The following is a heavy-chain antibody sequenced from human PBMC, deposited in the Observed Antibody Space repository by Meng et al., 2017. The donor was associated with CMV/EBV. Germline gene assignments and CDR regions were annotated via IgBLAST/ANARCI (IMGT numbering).Heavy chain of an antibody. CDR1: SISSGGYY. CDR2: IYYSGST. D-gene: IGHD3-3*01. CDR3: ARALWSGYYTAPPPFDP. Sequence: SISSGGYYWSWIRQHPGKGLEWIGYIYYSGSTYYNPSLKSRVTISVDTSKNQFSLKLSSVTAADTAVYYCARALWSGYYTAPPPFDPWGQGTLVTVSS. J-gene: IGHJ5*02. V-gene: IGHV4-31*02.